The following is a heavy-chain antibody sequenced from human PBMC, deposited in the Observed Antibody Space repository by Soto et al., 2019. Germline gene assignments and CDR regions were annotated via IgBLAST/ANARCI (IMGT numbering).Heavy chain of an antibody. Sequence: ESGGGLVQPGRSLRLSCAASGFTFDDYAMHWVRQAPGKGLEWVSVISWNSGSRGYADSVKGRFTISRDNAKKSLYLQMNSLRPEDTALYYCAKETGNWNDGTSYYFDYWGQGTLVTVSS. D-gene: IGHD1-1*01. CDR3: AKETGNWNDGTSYYFDY. V-gene: IGHV3-9*01. CDR1: GFTFDDYA. J-gene: IGHJ4*02. CDR2: ISWNSGSR.